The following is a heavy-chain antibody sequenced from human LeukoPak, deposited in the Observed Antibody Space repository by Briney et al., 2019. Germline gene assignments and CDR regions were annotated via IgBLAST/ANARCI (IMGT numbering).Heavy chain of an antibody. D-gene: IGHD2-15*01. V-gene: IGHV4-59*08. CDR1: GGSISTYY. Sequence: PSETLSLTCSVSGGSISTYYWSWIRQPPGKGLEWIAWIHYSGSTNYNPSLKSRVTISLDTSKNQFSLKLSSVTAADTAVYHCAKFASVAGGTNWFDAWGQGTLVTVSA. J-gene: IGHJ5*02. CDR3: AKFASVAGGTNWFDA. CDR2: IHYSGST.